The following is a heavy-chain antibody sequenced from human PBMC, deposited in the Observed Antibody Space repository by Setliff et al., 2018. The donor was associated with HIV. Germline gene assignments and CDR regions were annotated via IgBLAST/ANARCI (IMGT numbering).Heavy chain of an antibody. CDR3: ARDAVPHCSDASCYGRGAFDV. Sequence: GASVQVSCKASGGTSSNYAINWVRQAPGQGLEWMGGISPIFGTSSYAQKFQGRVTITADESTSTAYMELSSLRSTDTAVYYCARDAVPHCSDASCYGRGAFDVWGQGTLVTVSS. J-gene: IGHJ3*01. CDR2: ISPIFGTS. CDR1: GGTSSNYA. D-gene: IGHD2-2*01. V-gene: IGHV1-69*13.